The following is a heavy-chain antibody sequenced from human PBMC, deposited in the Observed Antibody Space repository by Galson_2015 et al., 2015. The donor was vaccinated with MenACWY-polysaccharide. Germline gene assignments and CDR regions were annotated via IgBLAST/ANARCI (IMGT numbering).Heavy chain of an antibody. CDR1: GYTFDTYY. V-gene: IGHV1-46*02. CDR2: INPSGGGT. Sequence: SVKVSCKASGYTFDTYYAHWVRQAPGQGLEWMGIINPSGGGTSYAERFQGRVAMTSDTSTSTFYMELGSLTSEDTAIYYCARDKPPTTDADYYSGLDVWGQGTTVIVSS. CDR3: ARDKPPTTDADYYSGLDV. J-gene: IGHJ6*02. D-gene: IGHD5-12*01.